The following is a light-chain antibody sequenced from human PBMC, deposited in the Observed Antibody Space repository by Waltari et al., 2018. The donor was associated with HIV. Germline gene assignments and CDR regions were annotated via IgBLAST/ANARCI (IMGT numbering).Light chain of an antibody. CDR2: TND. CDR1: SSNSGSRS. CDR3: SAWDVSLNGVV. Sequence: QSVMTQPPSASGNPGQRVTIACSGTSSNSGSRSVNWYQHFPGTAPKPLIFTNDQRPSGVPDRFSASKSGTSASLSISGLHSGDEGVYYCSAWDVSLNGVVFGGGTKLTVL. V-gene: IGLV1-44*01. J-gene: IGLJ2*01.